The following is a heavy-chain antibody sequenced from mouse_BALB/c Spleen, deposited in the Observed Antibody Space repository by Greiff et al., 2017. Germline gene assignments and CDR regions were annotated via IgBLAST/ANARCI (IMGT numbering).Heavy chain of an antibody. J-gene: IGHJ4*01. CDR3: ARDGVPFYYRYDDYYAMDY. Sequence: EVQLVESGGGLVQPGGSLKLSCAASGFTFSSYGMSWVRQTPDKRLELVATINSNGGSTYYPDSVKGRFTISRDNAKNTLYLQMSSLKSEDTAMYYCARDGVPFYYRYDDYYAMDYWGQGTSVTVSS. CDR1: GFTFSSYG. V-gene: IGHV5-6-3*01. D-gene: IGHD2-14*01. CDR2: INSNGGST.